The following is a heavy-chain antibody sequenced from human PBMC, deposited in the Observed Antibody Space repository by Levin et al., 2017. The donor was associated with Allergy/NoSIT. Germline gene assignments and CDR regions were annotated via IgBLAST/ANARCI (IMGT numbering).Heavy chain of an antibody. Sequence: GSLRLSCSVSGASITNDYYYWAWIRQPPGKELEWIGSISHTGTTYFKPSLKSRLTLSVDTSKNHFFLELTSVTAADTAIYYCAKQSHGYNYYFYFDYWGQGNQVTVSS. CDR3: AKQSHGYNYYFYFDY. V-gene: IGHV4-39*01. D-gene: IGHD5-24*01. CDR2: ISHTGTT. J-gene: IGHJ4*02. CDR1: GASITNDYYY.